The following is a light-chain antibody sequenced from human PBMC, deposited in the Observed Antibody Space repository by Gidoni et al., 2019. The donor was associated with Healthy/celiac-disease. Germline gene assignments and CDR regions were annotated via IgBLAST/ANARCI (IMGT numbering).Light chain of an antibody. CDR2: AVC. V-gene: IGKV1-39*01. J-gene: IGKJ1*01. Sequence: DIQMTQSPSSLSASVGDRVTITCLAGQSISSYLNWYQQKPGKAPKLHIYAVCNLQSGVPTRFSNSRSGSEFALAISSLQPGSFAAYYCQRDYSTPRTFGQGTKVEIK. CDR1: QSISSY. CDR3: QRDYSTPRT.